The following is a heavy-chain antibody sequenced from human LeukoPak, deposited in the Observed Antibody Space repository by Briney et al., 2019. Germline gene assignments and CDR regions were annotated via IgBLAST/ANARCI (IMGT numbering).Heavy chain of an antibody. J-gene: IGHJ4*02. CDR1: GGSFSGYY. Sequence: SSETLSLTCAVFGGSFSGYYWSWIRQPPGKGLEWIGEINHSGSTNYSPSLKSRVTISLDTSKNQFSLKLNSVTAADTAVYYCARGKWIQLWLLDYWGQGTLVTVSS. D-gene: IGHD5-18*01. CDR2: INHSGST. CDR3: ARGKWIQLWLLDY. V-gene: IGHV4-34*01.